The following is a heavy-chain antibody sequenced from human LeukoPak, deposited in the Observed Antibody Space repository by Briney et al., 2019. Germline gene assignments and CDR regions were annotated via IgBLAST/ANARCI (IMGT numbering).Heavy chain of an antibody. Sequence: AISGSGGSTYYADSVKGRFTISRDNSKNTLYLQMNSLRAEDTAVYYCAKDRGIVVVITLDYWGQGTLVTVSS. D-gene: IGHD3-22*01. V-gene: IGHV3-23*01. CDR2: ISGSGGST. J-gene: IGHJ4*02. CDR3: AKDRGIVVVITLDY.